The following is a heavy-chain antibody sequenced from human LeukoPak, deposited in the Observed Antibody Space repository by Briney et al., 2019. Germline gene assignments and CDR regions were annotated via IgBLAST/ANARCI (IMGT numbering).Heavy chain of an antibody. CDR1: GFTLSSYS. V-gene: IGHV3-21*01. J-gene: IGHJ4*02. Sequence: PGGSLRLSCAASGFTLSSYSMNWVRQAPGKGLEWVSSISSSSSYIYYADSVKGRFTISRDNAKNSLYLQMNSLRAEDTAVYYCARGPAAIPLFDYWGQGTLVTVSS. CDR2: ISSSSSYI. D-gene: IGHD2-2*02. CDR3: ARGPAAIPLFDY.